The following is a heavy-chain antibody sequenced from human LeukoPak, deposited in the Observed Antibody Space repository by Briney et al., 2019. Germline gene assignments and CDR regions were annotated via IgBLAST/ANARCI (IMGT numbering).Heavy chain of an antibody. CDR3: AIGMTPDSWFDP. CDR1: GDSIGSGRYY. CDR2: IFTSGCT. J-gene: IGHJ5*02. D-gene: IGHD1-1*01. Sequence: KSSETLSLTCTVSGDSIGSGRYYWTWIRQPAGKGLEWIGRIFTSGCTDYNPSLKSRVTISLDTAKNQFSLKLSSVTAADTAVYYCAIGMTPDSWFDPWGQGTLVTVSS. V-gene: IGHV4-61*02.